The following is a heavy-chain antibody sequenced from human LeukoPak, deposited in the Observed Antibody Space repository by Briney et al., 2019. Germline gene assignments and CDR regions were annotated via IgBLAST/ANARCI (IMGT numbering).Heavy chain of an antibody. CDR2: ISSSASAI. Sequence: GSLRLSFIASGFTFCNFAITLVRQASGKGLEWVSYISSSASAINYADSVKGRFTISRDNAKNSLYLQMNSLRAEDTAVYYCASVGSFDYWGQGTLVTVSS. V-gene: IGHV3-48*03. CDR3: ASVGSFDY. J-gene: IGHJ4*02. CDR1: GFTFCNFA. D-gene: IGHD3-10*01.